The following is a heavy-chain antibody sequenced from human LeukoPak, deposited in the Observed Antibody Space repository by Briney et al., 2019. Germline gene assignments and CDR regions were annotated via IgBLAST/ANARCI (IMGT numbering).Heavy chain of an antibody. Sequence: GGSLRLSCAASGFTVSSYWMTWVRQAPGKGLEWVANIKQDGSERYYVDSVKGRFTISKDNAKNSLYLQMNSLRAEDAAVYYCARGPYSSRYHGRWYFDYWGRGTLVIVSA. CDR2: IKQDGSER. D-gene: IGHD6-13*01. V-gene: IGHV3-7*01. J-gene: IGHJ2*01. CDR3: ARGPYSSRYHGRWYFDY. CDR1: GFTVSSYW.